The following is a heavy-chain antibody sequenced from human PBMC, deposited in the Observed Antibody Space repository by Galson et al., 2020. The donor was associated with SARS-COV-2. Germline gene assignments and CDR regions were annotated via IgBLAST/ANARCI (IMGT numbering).Heavy chain of an antibody. D-gene: IGHD3-10*01. CDR3: AIGHSSLWFGELLWGGNWFDP. Sequence: ASVTVSCQVSGSTLNELSMHRVRQAPGKGLEWIGGFDPEDGETIYAQTFQGRVTMTEDTSTDTAYMELSSLRSEDTAVYYCAIGHSSLWFGELLWGGNWFDPWGQGTLVTVSS. CDR2: FDPEDGET. J-gene: IGHJ5*02. V-gene: IGHV1-24*01. CDR1: GSTLNELS.